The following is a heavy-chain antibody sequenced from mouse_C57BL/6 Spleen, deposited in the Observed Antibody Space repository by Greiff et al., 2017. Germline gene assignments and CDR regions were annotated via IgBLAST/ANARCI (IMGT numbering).Heavy chain of an antibody. D-gene: IGHD2-4*01. V-gene: IGHV1-53*01. CDR3: ASSIIYYDYDGYALDF. J-gene: IGHJ4*01. CDR2: INPSNGGT. CDR1: GYTFTSYW. Sequence: QVHVKQSGTELVKPGASVKLSCKASGYTFTSYWMHWVKQRPGQGLEWIGNINPSNGGTNYNEKFKSKATLTVDKSSSTAYMQLSSLSSEVSAVYYCASSIIYYDYDGYALDFWGQGTSVTVSS.